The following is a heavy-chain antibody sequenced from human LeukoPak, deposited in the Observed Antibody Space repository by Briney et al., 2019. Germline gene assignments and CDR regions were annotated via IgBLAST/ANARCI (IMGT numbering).Heavy chain of an antibody. J-gene: IGHJ4*02. CDR1: GFTVSSNY. CDR2: IYSDGST. V-gene: IGHV3-53*01. Sequence: GGSLRLSCAASGFTVSSNYMTWVRQAPGKGLEWLSVIYSDGSTFYADSVKGRFTISRDNSKNTLYLQMNSLRVEDTAIYYCAKERSGGWPFDSWGQGTLVTVSS. D-gene: IGHD6-19*01. CDR3: AKERSGGWPFDS.